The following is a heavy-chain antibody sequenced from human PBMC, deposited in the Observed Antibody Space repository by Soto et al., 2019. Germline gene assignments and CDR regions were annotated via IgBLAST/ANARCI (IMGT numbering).Heavy chain of an antibody. J-gene: IGHJ6*02. D-gene: IGHD3-22*01. CDR2: INSDGSST. CDR1: GFTFSSYW. Sequence: EVQLVESGGGLVQPGGSLRLSCAASGFTFSSYWMHWVRQAPGKGLVWVSRINSDGSSTSYADSVKGRFTISRDNAKNTLYLQMNSLRAEDTAVYYCARVRVTMIVVNGMDVWGQGTTVTVSS. V-gene: IGHV3-74*01. CDR3: ARVRVTMIVVNGMDV.